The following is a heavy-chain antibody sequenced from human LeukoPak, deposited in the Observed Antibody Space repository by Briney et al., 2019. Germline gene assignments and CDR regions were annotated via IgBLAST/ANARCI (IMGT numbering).Heavy chain of an antibody. J-gene: IGHJ6*03. CDR2: IYHGGST. V-gene: IGHV4-59*08. CDR1: GGSVSNYY. CDR3: AKKGRTYTDYGGYYDYMDV. D-gene: IGHD4-17*01. Sequence: SETLSLTCTVSGGSVSNYYWSWIRQPPGKGLEWIGYIYHGGSTKYNPSLKSRVTISVDTSKNQFSPNLRSVTAADTAVYYCAKKGRTYTDYGGYYDYMDVWGKGTTVTVS.